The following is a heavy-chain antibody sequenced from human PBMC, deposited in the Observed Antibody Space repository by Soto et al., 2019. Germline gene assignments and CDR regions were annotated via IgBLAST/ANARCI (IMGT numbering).Heavy chain of an antibody. CDR2: ISCAGTST. J-gene: IGHJ3*02. CDR1: GFTLSSYA. V-gene: IGHV3-30-3*01. CDR3: AREFRSPPTFDI. D-gene: IGHD1-26*01. Sequence: PGGSLRLSCAASGFTLSSYAMHWVRQAPGKGLEWVAVISCAGTSTYYAGSVKGRFTISRGNSKNTLYLQMNSLRAEDTAVYYCAREFRSPPTFDIWGQGTMVTVSS.